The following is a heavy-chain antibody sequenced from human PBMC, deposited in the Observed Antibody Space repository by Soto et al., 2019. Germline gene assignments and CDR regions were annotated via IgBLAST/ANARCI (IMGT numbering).Heavy chain of an antibody. J-gene: IGHJ4*02. CDR1: GGSIRSGDYY. CDR3: ARAPVWVATSMIFDY. CDR2: IYYSGST. D-gene: IGHD5-12*01. Sequence: LSLTCTVSGGSIRSGDYYWSWIRQPPGKGLEWIGYIYYSGSTYYNPSLKSRVTISVDTSKNQFSLKLSSVTAADTAVYYCARAPVWVATSMIFDYWGQGTLVTVSS. V-gene: IGHV4-30-4*01.